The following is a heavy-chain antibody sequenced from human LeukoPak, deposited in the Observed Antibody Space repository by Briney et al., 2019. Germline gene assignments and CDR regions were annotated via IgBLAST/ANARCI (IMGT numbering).Heavy chain of an antibody. J-gene: IGHJ4*02. V-gene: IGHV1-2*06. CDR3: ARYRLGSYEY. CDR1: GYTFTGYY. CDR2: INPNNGGT. D-gene: IGHD1-26*01. Sequence: GASVKVSCKASGYTFTGYYMHWVRQAPGQGLEWMGRINPNNGGTNYAQKFQGRVTMTRDTSISTAFMELSRLRSDDTSIYYCARYRLGSYEYWGEGTLVTVSS.